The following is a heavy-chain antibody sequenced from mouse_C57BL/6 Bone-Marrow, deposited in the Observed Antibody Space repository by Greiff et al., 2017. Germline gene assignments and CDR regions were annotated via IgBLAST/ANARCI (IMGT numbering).Heavy chain of an antibody. CDR2: IDPNSGGT. Sequence: QVQLKQSGAELVKPGASVNLSCTASGYTFTSYWMRWVKQRPGRGLEWFGWIDPNSGGTKYNEKFKSKVTLTVAKPSSTAFLQLSTLTSEDSSVYYYARAPYYGSSWFAYWGKGTLVTVSA. D-gene: IGHD1-1*01. CDR3: ARAPYYGSSWFAY. J-gene: IGHJ3*01. CDR1: GYTFTSYW. V-gene: IGHV1-72*01.